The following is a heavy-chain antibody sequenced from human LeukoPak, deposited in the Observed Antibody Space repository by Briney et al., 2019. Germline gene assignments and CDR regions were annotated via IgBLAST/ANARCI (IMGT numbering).Heavy chain of an antibody. CDR1: GGSISSGSYY. CDR2: IYTSGST. V-gene: IGHV4-61*02. Sequence: SQTLSFTCTVSGGSISSGSYYWRWIRQPAGKGLEWIGRIYTSGSTNYNPSLKSRVTISVDTSKNQFSLKLSSVTAADTAVYYCARGPGSNPRSAATNWFDPWGQGTLVTVSS. J-gene: IGHJ5*02. D-gene: IGHD2-2*01. CDR3: ARGPGSNPRSAATNWFDP.